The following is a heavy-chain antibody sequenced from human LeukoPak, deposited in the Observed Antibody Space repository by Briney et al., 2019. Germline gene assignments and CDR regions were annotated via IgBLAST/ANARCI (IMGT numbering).Heavy chain of an antibody. D-gene: IGHD6-19*01. Sequence: GESLQTSCKASGYSFTRYWISWVRQMPGKGLEWMGRIDPSDSYTNYSPSFQGHVTISADKSISTAYLQWRSLKASDTAIYYCARTYSSGWAFFDYWGQGNMVTVSS. CDR1: GYSFTRYW. CDR3: ARTYSSGWAFFDY. CDR2: IDPSDSYT. V-gene: IGHV5-10-1*01. J-gene: IGHJ4*02.